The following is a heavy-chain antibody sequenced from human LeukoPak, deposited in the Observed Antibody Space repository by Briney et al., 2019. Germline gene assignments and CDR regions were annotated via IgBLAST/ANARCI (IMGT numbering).Heavy chain of an antibody. Sequence: GASVKGSCKASGYTFTSYDINWVRQATGQGLEWMGWMNPNSGNTGYAQKFQGRVTMTRNTSISTAYMELSSLRSEDTAVYYCARGTYDILTGYLGVYFDYWGQGTLVTVSS. D-gene: IGHD3-9*01. CDR2: MNPNSGNT. CDR1: GYTFTSYD. J-gene: IGHJ4*02. CDR3: ARGTYDILTGYLGVYFDY. V-gene: IGHV1-8*01.